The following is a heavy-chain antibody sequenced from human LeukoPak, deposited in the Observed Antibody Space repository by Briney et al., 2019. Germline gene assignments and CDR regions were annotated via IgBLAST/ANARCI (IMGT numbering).Heavy chain of an antibody. D-gene: IGHD6-13*01. J-gene: IGHJ6*03. CDR3: ARAAIAAARIYYYMDV. Sequence: PGGSLRLSCAASGFTFSHYTINWVRQAPGKGLECVSSISSTSSYISYADSVKGRFTISRDNAKNSLYLQMNSLRAEDTAVYYCARAAIAAARIYYYMDVWGKGTTVTVSS. CDR1: GFTFSHYT. V-gene: IGHV3-21*01. CDR2: ISSTSSYI.